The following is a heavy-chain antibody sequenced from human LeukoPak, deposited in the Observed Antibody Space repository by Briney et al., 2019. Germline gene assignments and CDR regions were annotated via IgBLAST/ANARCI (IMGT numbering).Heavy chain of an antibody. D-gene: IGHD4-23*01. CDR1: GASMIRSDYW. J-gene: IGHJ4*02. CDR3: ASQMGTGRWSFDS. Sequence: SETLSLTCTAYGASMIRSDYWWGCIRQPPGKGLEWIGSVYYSGDTHYDPSLKSRVSISADTSRNQFSLKLSSVSAADTALYYCASQMGTGRWSFDSWGQGILVTVST. V-gene: IGHV4-39*01. CDR2: VYYSGDT.